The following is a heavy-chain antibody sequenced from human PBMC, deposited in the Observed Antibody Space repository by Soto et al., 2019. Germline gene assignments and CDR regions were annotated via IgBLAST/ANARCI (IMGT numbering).Heavy chain of an antibody. Sequence: SETLSLTCTVSGGSISSYYWSWVRQPPGKGLEWIGYIYYSGSTNYNPSLKSRVTISVDTSKNQFSLKLRSVTAADTAVYYCAGPTVTHVFDYWGQGTLVTVSS. V-gene: IGHV4-59*08. J-gene: IGHJ4*02. CDR2: IYYSGST. CDR3: AGPTVTHVFDY. D-gene: IGHD4-17*01. CDR1: GGSISSYY.